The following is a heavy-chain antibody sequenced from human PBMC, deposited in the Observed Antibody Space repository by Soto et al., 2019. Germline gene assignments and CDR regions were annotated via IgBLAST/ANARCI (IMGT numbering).Heavy chain of an antibody. V-gene: IGHV3-23*01. CDR1: GFTLRSYA. D-gene: IGHD1-20*01. CDR3: AKAKNDYNWDNRPPFDY. CDR2: ISANDVGT. J-gene: IGHJ4*02. Sequence: EVQLLESGGGVVQPGGSLRLSCEASGFTLRSYAMTWIRQAPGKGLEWVSLISANDVGTYYAESVKTRFTISTDQSRKTVYLQMDRLRADDTAIYYCAKAKNDYNWDNRPPFDYWGQGTFVTVSS.